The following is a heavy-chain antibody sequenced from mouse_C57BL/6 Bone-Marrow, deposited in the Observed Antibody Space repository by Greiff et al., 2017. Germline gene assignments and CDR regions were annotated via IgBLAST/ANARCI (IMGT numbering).Heavy chain of an antibody. CDR2: IYPGDGAT. CDR3: ARRGYYGSSYAWFAY. V-gene: IGHV1-80*01. J-gene: IGHJ3*01. CDR1: GYAFSSYW. Sequence: QVQLQQSGAELVKPGASVKISCKASGYAFSSYWMNWVKQRPGKGLEWIGQIYPGDGATNYNGKFKGKATLTADKSSSTAYMQLSSLTSEDSAVYFCARRGYYGSSYAWFAYWGQGTLVTVSA. D-gene: IGHD1-1*01.